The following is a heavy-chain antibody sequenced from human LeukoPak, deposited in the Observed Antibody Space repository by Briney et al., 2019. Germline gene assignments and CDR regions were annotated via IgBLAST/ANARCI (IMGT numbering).Heavy chain of an antibody. CDR1: GGSFSGYY. J-gene: IGHJ3*02. Sequence: SETLSLTCAVYGGSFSGYYWSWIRQPPGEGLEWIGEINHSGSTNYNPSLKSRVTISVDTSKNQFSLKLSSVTAADTAVYYCARLGIAAARNAFDIWGQGTMVTVSS. CDR2: INHSGST. CDR3: ARLGIAAARNAFDI. V-gene: IGHV4-34*01. D-gene: IGHD6-13*01.